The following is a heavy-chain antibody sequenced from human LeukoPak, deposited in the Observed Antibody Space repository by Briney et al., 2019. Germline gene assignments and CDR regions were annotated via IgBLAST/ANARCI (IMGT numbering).Heavy chain of an antibody. D-gene: IGHD2-8*01. CDR1: GYTFTSYD. J-gene: IGHJ6*02. CDR2: MNPNSGNT. CDR3: ARASMVYAPSPFYGMDV. V-gene: IGHV1-8*01. Sequence: GASVKVSCKASGYTFTSYDINWVRQATGQGLEWMGWMNPNSGNTGYAQKFQGRVTMTRNTSISTAYMELSSLRSEDTAVYYCARASMVYAPSPFYGMDVWGQGTTVTVSS.